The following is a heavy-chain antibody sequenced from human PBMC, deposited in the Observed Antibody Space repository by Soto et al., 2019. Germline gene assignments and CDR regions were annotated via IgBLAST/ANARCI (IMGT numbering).Heavy chain of an antibody. Sequence: EVQLVESGGGLVRPGGSLRLSCAASGFTFSDHHMDWVRQAPGKGLEWVGRARNRAHSYTTSYAASVEGRFTISRDDSKNSLSLQKTSLKTEDTAVYFCARLMGTSFDLWGQGTLVTVSS. J-gene: IGHJ4*02. D-gene: IGHD2-8*01. V-gene: IGHV3-72*01. CDR1: GFTFSDHH. CDR3: ARLMGTSFDL. CDR2: ARNRAHSYTT.